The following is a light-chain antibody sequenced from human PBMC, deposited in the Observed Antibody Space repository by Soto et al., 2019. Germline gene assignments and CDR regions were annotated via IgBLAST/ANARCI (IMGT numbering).Light chain of an antibody. CDR3: PQHHCFPQP. Sequence: QVNLSLFAVSATIGDRVTITCRASQGIKNDLAWYQQKPGKAPKRLIYAVSSLQSGVPSRFSGSGSETDFTLTISSLQPEDCAPYYCPQHHCFPQPFGQRTKVAIK. V-gene: IGKV1-17*01. CDR2: AVS. J-gene: IGKJ1*01. CDR1: QGIKND.